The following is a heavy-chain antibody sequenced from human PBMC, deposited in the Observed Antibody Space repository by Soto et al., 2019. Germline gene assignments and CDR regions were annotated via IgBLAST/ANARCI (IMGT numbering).Heavy chain of an antibody. CDR3: AKTYYDFWSGYYPIDY. D-gene: IGHD3-3*01. CDR1: GFTFSSYN. V-gene: IGHV3-21*01. J-gene: IGHJ4*02. Sequence: RLSCAASGFTFSSYNMNWVRQAPGKGLEWVSSISSGSSYIFYADSVKGRFTISRDNAKNSLYLQMNSLRAEDTAVYYCAKTYYDFWSGYYPIDYWGQGTLVTVSS. CDR2: ISSGSSYI.